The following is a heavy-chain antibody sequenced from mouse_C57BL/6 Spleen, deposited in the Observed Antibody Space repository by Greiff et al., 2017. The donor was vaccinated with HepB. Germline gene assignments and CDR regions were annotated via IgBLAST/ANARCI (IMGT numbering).Heavy chain of an antibody. CDR1: GYTFTSYW. D-gene: IGHD2-12*01. Sequence: QVQLQQPGAELVMPGASVKLSCKASGYTFTSYWMHWVKQRPGQGLEWIGKIDPSDSYTNYNQKFKGKSTLTVDKSSSTAYMQRSRRTSEDSAVYYCARSPQAYYSLRDYWGQGTTLTVSS. J-gene: IGHJ2*01. V-gene: IGHV1-69*01. CDR2: IDPSDSYT. CDR3: ARSPQAYYSLRDY.